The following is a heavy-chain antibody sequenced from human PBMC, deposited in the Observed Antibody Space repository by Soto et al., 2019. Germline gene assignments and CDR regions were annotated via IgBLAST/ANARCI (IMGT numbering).Heavy chain of an antibody. CDR3: ASNLYSSGWLPGFVP. V-gene: IGHV3-66*01. CDR1: GFTVNNNY. Sequence: EVQLVESGGGLVQPGGSLRLSCAASGFTVNNNYMSWVRQAPGKGLEWVSVIYSGGSTYYVDSVKGRFTMSRDNSKNTEFLQKNGLRAEDAAVYYCASNLYSSGWLPGFVPWGQGTLVTVSS. J-gene: IGHJ5*02. D-gene: IGHD6-19*01. CDR2: IYSGGST.